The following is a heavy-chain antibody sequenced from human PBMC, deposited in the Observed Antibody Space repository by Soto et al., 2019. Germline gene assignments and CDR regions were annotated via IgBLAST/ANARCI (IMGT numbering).Heavy chain of an antibody. CDR2: ISAYNGNT. Sequence: QVQLVQSGAEVKKPGASVKVSCKAPGYSFTSYGISWVRQAPGQGLEWMGRISAYNGNTNYAQKLQGRVTMTTDTSTSTAYMELSRLGTDDTAVHYCARDKGFGESDVWGQGTTVTVSS. J-gene: IGHJ6*02. D-gene: IGHD3-10*01. CDR3: ARDKGFGESDV. V-gene: IGHV1-18*01. CDR1: GYSFTSYG.